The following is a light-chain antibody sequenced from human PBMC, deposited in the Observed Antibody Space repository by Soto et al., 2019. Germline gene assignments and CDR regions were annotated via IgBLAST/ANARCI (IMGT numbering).Light chain of an antibody. CDR1: SSDVGGYKF. CDR2: EVT. V-gene: IGLV2-14*01. J-gene: IGLJ2*01. Sequence: QSALTQPASVSGSPGQSITISCTGTSSDVGGYKFVSWYQQYPGKAPKLMIFEVTNRPSGVSNRFSGSKSGNTASLIISGLQPEDEADYYCSSFTSGSTVVFGGGTKLTVL. CDR3: SSFTSGSTVV.